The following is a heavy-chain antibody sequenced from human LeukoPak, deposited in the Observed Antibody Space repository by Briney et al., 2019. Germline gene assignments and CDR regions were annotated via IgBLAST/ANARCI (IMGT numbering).Heavy chain of an antibody. CDR3: ARGRRWLEVVPAAWFDP. D-gene: IGHD2-2*01. CDR1: GYTFTSHD. CDR2: MNPNSGNT. V-gene: IGHV1-8*01. Sequence: GASVKVSCKASGYTFTSHDINWVRQATGQGLEWMGWMNPNSGNTGYAQKFQGRVTMTSNTSISTAYMELNSLRSEDTAVYYCARGRRWLEVVPAAWFDPRGQGTLVTVSS. J-gene: IGHJ5*02.